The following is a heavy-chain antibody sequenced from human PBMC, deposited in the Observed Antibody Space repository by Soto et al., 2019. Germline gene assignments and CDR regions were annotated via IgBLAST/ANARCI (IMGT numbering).Heavy chain of an antibody. J-gene: IGHJ4*02. CDR3: AGQSSGSYY. D-gene: IGHD1-26*01. CDR2: ISHSGST. V-gene: IGHV4-34*01. CDR1: GGSFSDHY. Sequence: QVQLPQLGAGLLKPSETLSLTCAVYGGSFSDHYWSWIRQPPGNGLEWSGEISHSGSTNYNSSLKSRVTISVDTSKNQFSLSLRSVIAADTAVYYCAGQSSGSYYWGQGTLVTVSS.